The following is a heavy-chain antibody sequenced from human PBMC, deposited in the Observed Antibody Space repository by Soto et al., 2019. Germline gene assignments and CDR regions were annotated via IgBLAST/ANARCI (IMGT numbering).Heavy chain of an antibody. CDR1: GDSFSPYF. V-gene: IGHV4-59*08. CDR3: ERHQLHTGWSSPFDL. CDR2: IYYRGNT. J-gene: IGHJ3*01. Sequence: SETLSLTCTVSGDSFSPYFWSWLRQPPEKGLEYITYIYYRGNTVYNPSLKSRATTSVDTSQNQFSLPLSSVTAADTAMNHCERHQLHTGWSSPFDLWGQATMVAVSS. D-gene: IGHD6-19*01.